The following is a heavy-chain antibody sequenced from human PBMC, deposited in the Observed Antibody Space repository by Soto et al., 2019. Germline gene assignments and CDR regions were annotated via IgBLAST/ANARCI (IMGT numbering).Heavy chain of an antibody. J-gene: IGHJ3*02. D-gene: IGHD3-22*01. CDR1: GYTFTNYY. CDR3: ARDLADDYDDSNTPYNAFDI. Sequence: GASVKVSCKASGYTFTNYYMHWVRQAPGQGLEWMGMINPRGGRTTYPQKFQGRVTMTTDTSTSTVYMELSSLRSEDTAVYYCARDLADDYDDSNTPYNAFDIWAQRTMVTVSS. V-gene: IGHV1-46*03. CDR2: INPRGGRT.